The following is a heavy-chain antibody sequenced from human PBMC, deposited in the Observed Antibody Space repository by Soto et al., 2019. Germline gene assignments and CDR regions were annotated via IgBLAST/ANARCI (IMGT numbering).Heavy chain of an antibody. CDR2: MSHIGST. V-gene: IGHV4-30-4*01. CDR3: ARVFPPYSYESSGYYFFDY. D-gene: IGHD3-22*01. CDR1: GGSVSRGDYY. Sequence: QVQLQESGPGLVKPSQTLSLTCTVSGGSVSRGDYYWSWIRQPPGKGLEWLAYMSHIGSTNYNPSLKSRLTTSVDTSKNQFSLNLTSVTAADTAVYYCARVFPPYSYESSGYYFFDYWGQGTLVTVSS. J-gene: IGHJ4*02.